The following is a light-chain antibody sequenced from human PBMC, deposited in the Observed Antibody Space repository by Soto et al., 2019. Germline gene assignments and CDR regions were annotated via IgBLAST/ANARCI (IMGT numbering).Light chain of an antibody. CDR2: LNSDGSH. V-gene: IGLV4-69*01. Sequence: QSVLTQSPSASASLGASVKLTCTLSSGHSSYAIAWHQQQPEKGPRYLMKLNSDGSHNKGDGIPDRFSGSSSGAERYLTISSLQSEDEPDYYCQTWGTGIAVFGGGTQLTVL. J-gene: IGLJ7*01. CDR3: QTWGTGIAV. CDR1: SGHSSYA.